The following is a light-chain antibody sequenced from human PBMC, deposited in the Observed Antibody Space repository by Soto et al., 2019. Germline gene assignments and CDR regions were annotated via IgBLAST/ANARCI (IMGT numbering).Light chain of an antibody. CDR3: CSYAGSSTYV. V-gene: IGLV2-23*01. J-gene: IGLJ1*01. Sequence: QSALTQPASVSGSPGQSITISCTGTSSDVGSYNLVSWYQQHPGKAPKLMIYEGSKRPSGVSNRFSVSKSGNTASLTISGLQAEDEADYDCCSYAGSSTYVFGTGTKLTVL. CDR2: EGS. CDR1: SSDVGSYNL.